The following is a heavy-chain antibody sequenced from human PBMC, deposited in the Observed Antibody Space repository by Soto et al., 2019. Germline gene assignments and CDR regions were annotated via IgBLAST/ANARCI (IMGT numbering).Heavy chain of an antibody. D-gene: IGHD6-6*01. CDR3: ARHSSSAVYYYYGMDV. CDR1: GFTFSSYA. CDR2: ISYDGSNK. Sequence: GSLKLSCAASGFTFSSYAMHWVRQAPGKGLEWVAVISYDGSNKYYADSVKGRFTISRDNSKNTLYLQMNSLRAEDTAVYYCARHSSSAVYYYYGMDVXGQGTTVTVSS. J-gene: IGHJ6*02. V-gene: IGHV3-30-3*01.